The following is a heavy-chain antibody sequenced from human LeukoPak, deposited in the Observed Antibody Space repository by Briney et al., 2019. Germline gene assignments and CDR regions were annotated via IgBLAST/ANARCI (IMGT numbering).Heavy chain of an antibody. CDR2: FFYSGST. CDR3: ARARGRYIDFLDY. V-gene: IGHV4-39*02. CDR1: GGSISSSSYY. J-gene: IGHJ4*02. D-gene: IGHD3-9*01. Sequence: SETLSLTCTVSGGSISSSSYYWGWIRQPPGKGLEWIVSFFYSGSTYYNPSLKSRVTISVDTSNNQFSLRLTSVTAADTAVYYCARARGRYIDFLDYWGQGTLITVSS.